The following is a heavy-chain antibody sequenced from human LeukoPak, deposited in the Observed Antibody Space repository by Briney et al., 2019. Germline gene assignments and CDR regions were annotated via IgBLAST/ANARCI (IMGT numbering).Heavy chain of an antibody. D-gene: IGHD2-15*01. V-gene: IGHV4-34*01. Sequence: SETLSLTCAVYGGSFSGYYWSWIRQPPGKGLEWIGEINHSGSTNYNPSLKSRVTISVDTSKDQFSLKLSSVTAADTAVYYCARGVVVVAVHFDYWGQGTLVTVSS. CDR3: ARGVVVVAVHFDY. CDR1: GGSFSGYY. CDR2: INHSGST. J-gene: IGHJ4*02.